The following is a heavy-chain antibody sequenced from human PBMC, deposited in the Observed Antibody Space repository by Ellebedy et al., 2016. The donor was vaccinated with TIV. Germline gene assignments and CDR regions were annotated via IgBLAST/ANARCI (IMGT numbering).Heavy chain of an antibody. V-gene: IGHV1-3*01. J-gene: IGHJ4*02. CDR1: GYTFTSHT. CDR3: ARDPEGAYYYGSGKFDY. D-gene: IGHD3-10*01. Sequence: ASVKVSCXASGYTFTSHTIDWVRQAPGQRLEWLGWINAGNGNTKYSQKFQGRVTITRDTSASTVYMEMSSLRSGDTAVFYCARDPEGAYYYGSGKFDYWGQGTLVTVSS. CDR2: INAGNGNT.